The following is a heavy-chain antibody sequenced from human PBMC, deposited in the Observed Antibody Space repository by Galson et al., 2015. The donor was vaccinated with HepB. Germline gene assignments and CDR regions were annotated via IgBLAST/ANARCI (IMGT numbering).Heavy chain of an antibody. Sequence: PALVKPTQTLTLTCTFSGFSLSTSGMCVSWIRQPPGKALEWLALIDWDDDKYYSTSLKTRLTTSKDTSKNQVVLTMTNMDPVDTATYYCARGGSYYDSSGYYPNDAFDIWGQGTMVTVSS. D-gene: IGHD3-22*01. CDR1: GFSLSTSGMC. CDR2: IDWDDDK. CDR3: ARGGSYYDSSGYYPNDAFDI. V-gene: IGHV2-70*01. J-gene: IGHJ3*02.